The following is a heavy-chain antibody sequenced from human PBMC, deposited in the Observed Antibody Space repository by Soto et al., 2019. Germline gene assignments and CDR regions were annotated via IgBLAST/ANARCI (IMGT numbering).Heavy chain of an antibody. CDR3: ARVTPKYYFEY. Sequence: SETLSLTCTVSVGSISSGYYYLSWILHPPGKGLEWIGYIYYSGSTYYNPSLKSRVTISVDTSKNQFSLKLSSVTAADTAVYYCARVTPKYYFEYWGQGTVVTVSS. J-gene: IGHJ4*02. V-gene: IGHV4-30-4*01. CDR1: VGSISSGYYY. CDR2: IYYSGST.